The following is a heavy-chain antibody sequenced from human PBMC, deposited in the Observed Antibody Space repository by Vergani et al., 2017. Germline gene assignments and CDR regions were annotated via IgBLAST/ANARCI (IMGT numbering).Heavy chain of an antibody. CDR2: IRSKANSYAT. V-gene: IGHV3-73*01. D-gene: IGHD3-10*01. J-gene: IGHJ6*03. CDR1: GFTFSGSA. CDR3: TANYYGSGSYPPNMDV. Sequence: EVQLLESGGGLVQPGGSLKLSCAASGFTFSGSAMHWVRQASGKGLEWVGRIRSKANSYATAYAASVKGRFTISRDDSKNTAYLQMNSLKTEDTAVYYCTANYYGSGSYPPNMDVWGKGTTVTVSS.